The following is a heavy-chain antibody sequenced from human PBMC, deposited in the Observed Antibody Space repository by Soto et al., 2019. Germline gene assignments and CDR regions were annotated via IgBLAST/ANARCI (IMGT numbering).Heavy chain of an antibody. CDR2: INPESTTL. V-gene: IGHV3-74*01. D-gene: IGHD4-4*01. Sequence: GGSLRLSCTASEITLNIYWMHWIRQAPGKGLVWVSRINPESTTLTYADSVTGRFTISRDSAKNTLYLQMNGLTAGDAAVYFCARVRYSDNWHGLIDYWGQGTLVTVSS. CDR3: ARVRYSDNWHGLIDY. J-gene: IGHJ4*02. CDR1: EITLNIYW.